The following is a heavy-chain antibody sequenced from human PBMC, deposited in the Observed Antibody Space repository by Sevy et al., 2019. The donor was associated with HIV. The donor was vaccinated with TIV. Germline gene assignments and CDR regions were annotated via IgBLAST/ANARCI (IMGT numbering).Heavy chain of an antibody. CDR2: IKADGSDK. V-gene: IGHV3-7*01. CDR1: GFTFSANW. D-gene: IGHD3-16*01. Sequence: GGSLRLSCAASGFTFSANWMNWVRQAPGKGLEWVANIKADGSDKHYVDSVEGRFTTSRDNAKNLLFLQMNSLRVEETAVYYCARDTFGRFESWGQGTLVTVSS. J-gene: IGHJ4*02. CDR3: ARDTFGRFES.